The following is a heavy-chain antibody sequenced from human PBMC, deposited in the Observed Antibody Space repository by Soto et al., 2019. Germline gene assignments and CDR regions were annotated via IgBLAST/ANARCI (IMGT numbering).Heavy chain of an antibody. J-gene: IGHJ4*02. CDR1: GFTFSSYA. CDR2: ISGSGGST. D-gene: IGHD3-22*01. CDR3: AKDLDYYDSSGYPC. V-gene: IGHV3-23*01. Sequence: GGSLRLSCAASGFTFSSYAMSWVRQAPGKGLEWVSAISGSGGSTYYADSVKGRFTISRDNSKNTRYLQMNSLRAEDTAVYYCAKDLDYYDSSGYPCWGQGTLVTVSS.